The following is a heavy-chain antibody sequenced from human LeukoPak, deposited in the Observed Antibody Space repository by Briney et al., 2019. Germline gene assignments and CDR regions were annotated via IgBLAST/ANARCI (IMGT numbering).Heavy chain of an antibody. CDR1: GGSISSYY. Sequence: SSETLSLTCTVSGGSISSYYWSWIRQPPGKGLEWIGYIYYSGSTNYNPSLKSRVTISVDTSKNQFSLKLSSVTAADTAVYYCARGYGSGSYAVDYWGQGTLVTVSS. V-gene: IGHV4-59*01. D-gene: IGHD3-10*01. CDR3: ARGYGSGSYAVDY. CDR2: IYYSGST. J-gene: IGHJ4*02.